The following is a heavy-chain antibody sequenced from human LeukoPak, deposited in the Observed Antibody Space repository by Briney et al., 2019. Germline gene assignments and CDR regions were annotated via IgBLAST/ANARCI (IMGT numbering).Heavy chain of an antibody. CDR2: ISSSSSTI. Sequence: GGSLRLSCAASGFTFSSYSMNWVRQAPGKGLEWVSCISSSSSTIYYADSVKGRFTISRDNAKNSLYLQMNSLRAEDTAVYYCARDPGRGPFDYWGQGTLVTVSS. CDR1: GFTFSSYS. D-gene: IGHD1-26*01. J-gene: IGHJ4*02. CDR3: ARDPGRGPFDY. V-gene: IGHV3-48*01.